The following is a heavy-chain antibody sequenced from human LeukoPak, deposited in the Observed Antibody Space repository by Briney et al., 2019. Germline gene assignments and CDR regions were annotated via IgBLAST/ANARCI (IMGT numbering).Heavy chain of an antibody. D-gene: IGHD2-2*01. CDR2: IYYSGST. CDR3: ARISAGAVSAVRNAFDI. CDR1: GYSISSSNW. Sequence: SETLSLTCAVSGYSISSSNWWGWIRQPPGKGLEWIGYIYYSGSTYYNPSLKSRVTMSVDTSKNQFSLKLSSVTAVDTAVYYCARISAGAVSAVRNAFDIWGQGTMVTVSS. V-gene: IGHV4-28*01. J-gene: IGHJ3*02.